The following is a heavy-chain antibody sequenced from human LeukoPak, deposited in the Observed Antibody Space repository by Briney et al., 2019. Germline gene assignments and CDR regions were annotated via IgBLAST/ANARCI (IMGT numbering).Heavy chain of an antibody. CDR3: ATDVPYSSGWYAVSWFDP. Sequence: PSETLSLTCTVSGXSISSSSYYWGWIRQPPGKGLEWIGSIYYSGSTYYNPSLKSRVTISVDTSKNQFSLKLSSVTAADTAVYYCATDVPYSSGWYAVSWFDPWGQGTLVTVSS. V-gene: IGHV4-39*02. CDR2: IYYSGST. J-gene: IGHJ5*02. CDR1: GXSISSSSYY. D-gene: IGHD6-19*01.